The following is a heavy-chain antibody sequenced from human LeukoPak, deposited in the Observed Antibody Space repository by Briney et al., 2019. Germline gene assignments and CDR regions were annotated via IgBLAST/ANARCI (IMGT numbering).Heavy chain of an antibody. CDR2: IYTNTGNP. J-gene: IGHJ4*02. CDR3: ARGIPVYGSSWSYYFDY. V-gene: IGHV7-4-1*02. CDR1: GYSFTNYA. D-gene: IGHD6-13*01. Sequence: ASVKVSCKASGYSFTNYAMNWVRQAPGQGLEWMGWIYTNTGNPTYTQGFTGRFVFSLDTSVSTTYLQISNLKAEDTAVYYCARGIPVYGSSWSYYFDYWGQGTLVTVSS.